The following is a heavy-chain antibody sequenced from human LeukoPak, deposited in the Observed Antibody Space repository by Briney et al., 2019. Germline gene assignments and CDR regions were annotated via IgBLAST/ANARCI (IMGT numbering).Heavy chain of an antibody. CDR2: IYHSGSA. CDR3: ASAGHDGIGYKVC. CDR1: GGSIRSSSYY. V-gene: IGHV4-39*07. D-gene: IGHD3-22*01. J-gene: IGHJ4*02. Sequence: SETLSLTCAVSGGSIRSSSYYWGWIRQPPGKGLEWIGEIYHSGSANYNPSLKSRVTISVDKSKNQFSLRLSSVTAADTAVYYCASAGHDGIGYKVCWGQGTLVTVSS.